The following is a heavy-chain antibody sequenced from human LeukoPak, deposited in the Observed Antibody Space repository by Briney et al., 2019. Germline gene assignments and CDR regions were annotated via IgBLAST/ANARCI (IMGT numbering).Heavy chain of an antibody. CDR3: ASPPVVTPTDDAFDI. D-gene: IGHD4-23*01. J-gene: IGHJ3*02. CDR2: ISYDGSNK. V-gene: IGHV3-30*01. CDR1: GFTFSSYA. Sequence: GGSLRLSCAASGFTFSSYAMHWVRQAPGKGLEWVAVISYDGSNKYYADSVKGRFTISRDNSKNTLYLQMNSLRAEDTAVYYCASPPVVTPTDDAFDIWGQGTMVTVSS.